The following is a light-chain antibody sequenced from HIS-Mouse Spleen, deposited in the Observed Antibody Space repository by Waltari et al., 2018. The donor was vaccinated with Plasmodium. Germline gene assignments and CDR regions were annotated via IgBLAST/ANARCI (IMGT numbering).Light chain of an antibody. CDR3: QQYNNWSFT. CDR2: GAS. Sequence: EIVLTQSPATLSVSPVERATLSCRASQRVSSNLAWYQQKPGQAPRLLIYGASTRATGIPARFSGSGSGTEFTLTISSLQSEDCAVYYCQQYNNWSFTFGPGTKVDIK. J-gene: IGKJ3*01. V-gene: IGKV3-15*01. CDR1: QRVSSN.